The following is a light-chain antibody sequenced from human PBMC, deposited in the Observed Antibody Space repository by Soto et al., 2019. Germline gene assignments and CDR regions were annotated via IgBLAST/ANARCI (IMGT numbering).Light chain of an antibody. Sequence: QSGQSQPPWVSGSPGQSITISCTGTSSDVGGYNYVSWYQQHPGKAPKLMIYEVSNRPSGVSNRFSGSKSGNTASLTISGLQAEDEADYYCSSYTSSSTLYVFGHGTKVTVL. CDR2: EVS. J-gene: IGLJ1*01. CDR3: SSYTSSSTLYV. V-gene: IGLV2-14*01. CDR1: SSDVGGYNY.